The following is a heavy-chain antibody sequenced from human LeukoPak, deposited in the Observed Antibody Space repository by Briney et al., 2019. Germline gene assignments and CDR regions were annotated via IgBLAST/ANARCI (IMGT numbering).Heavy chain of an antibody. J-gene: IGHJ4*02. CDR1: GGSISSGGYY. CDR2: IYYSGST. D-gene: IGHD3-22*01. CDR3: ARYYYDSSGYPFDY. Sequence: SQTLSLTCTVSGGSISSGGYYWSWIRQHPGKGLEWIGYIYYSGSTYYNPSLKSRATISVDTSKNQFSLKLSSVTAADTAVYYCARYYYDSSGYPFDYWGQGTLVTVSS. V-gene: IGHV4-31*03.